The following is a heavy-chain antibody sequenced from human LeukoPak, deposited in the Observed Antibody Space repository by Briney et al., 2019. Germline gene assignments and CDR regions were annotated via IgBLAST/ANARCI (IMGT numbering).Heavy chain of an antibody. V-gene: IGHV3-7*05. D-gene: IGHD2-2*02. Sequence: TGGSLRLSCAASGFTFRNSWMSWVRQAPGKGLEWVANINQDGSEKYYVDSVKGRFTISRDNAENSLYLPMNSLRAEDTAVYSCAREFFRGYTFDYWGQGTLVTVSS. J-gene: IGHJ4*02. CDR3: AREFFRGYTFDY. CDR2: INQDGSEK. CDR1: GFTFRNSW.